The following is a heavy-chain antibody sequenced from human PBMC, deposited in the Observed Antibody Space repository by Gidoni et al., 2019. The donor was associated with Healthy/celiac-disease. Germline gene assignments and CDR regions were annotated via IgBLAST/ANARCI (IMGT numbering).Heavy chain of an antibody. Sequence: QVQLVQSGAEVTKPGSSVKVSCKASGGTFSSYAISWVRQAPGQGLEWMGGIIPIFGTANYAQKFQGRVTITADESTSTAYMELSSLRSEDTAVYYCARGGYSYGSYYYYGMDVWGQGTTVTVSS. CDR2: IIPIFGTA. J-gene: IGHJ6*02. V-gene: IGHV1-69*01. D-gene: IGHD5-18*01. CDR3: ARGGYSYGSYYYYGMDV. CDR1: GGTFSSYA.